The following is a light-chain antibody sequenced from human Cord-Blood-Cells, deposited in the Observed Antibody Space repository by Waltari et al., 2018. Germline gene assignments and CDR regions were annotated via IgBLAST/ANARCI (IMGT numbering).Light chain of an antibody. CDR2: YAS. CDR3: KQRSNWPPT. CDR1: QSVSSY. V-gene: IGKV3-11*01. J-gene: IGKJ5*01. Sequence: EIVLTQSPATLSLSPGERATLSCRASQSVSSYLAWYQQKTGQAPRLLIYYASNRATGIPARFSGSGSGTDFTLTISSLGPEDFAVYYCKQRSNWPPTFGQGTRLEIK.